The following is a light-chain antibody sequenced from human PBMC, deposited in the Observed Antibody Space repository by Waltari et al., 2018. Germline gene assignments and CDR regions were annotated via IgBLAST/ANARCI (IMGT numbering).Light chain of an antibody. Sequence: EIVLTQSPATLSLSPGERATLSCRAIQSVNYFLAWFQQKPGQAPRLLIYDASNRATGIPARFSGSGSGTDFTLTISSLEPEDFAVYYCQQRTNWPLTFGGGTKVEIK. CDR3: QQRTNWPLT. CDR2: DAS. J-gene: IGKJ4*01. CDR1: QSVNYF. V-gene: IGKV3-11*01.